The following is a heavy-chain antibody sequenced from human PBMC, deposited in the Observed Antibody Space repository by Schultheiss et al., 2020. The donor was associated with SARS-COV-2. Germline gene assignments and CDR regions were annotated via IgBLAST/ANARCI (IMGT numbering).Heavy chain of an antibody. CDR3: TRQWGMAAAGDGDY. CDR1: GFTFSNYA. Sequence: GGSLRLSCAASGFTFSNYAMSWVRQAPGKGLEWVSVIGGSGGNIHYADSVKGRFTISRDNSKNTLYLQMNSLRAEDTAVYYCTRQWGMAAAGDGDYWGQGTLVTVSS. CDR2: IGGSGGNI. J-gene: IGHJ4*02. V-gene: IGHV3-23*01. D-gene: IGHD6-13*01.